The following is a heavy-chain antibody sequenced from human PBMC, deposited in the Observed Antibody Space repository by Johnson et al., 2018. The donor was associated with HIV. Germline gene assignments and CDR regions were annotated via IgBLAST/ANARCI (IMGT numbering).Heavy chain of an antibody. CDR1: GLTFSNYG. CDR2: MSYDGSNK. Sequence: QVQLVESGGGVVQPGGSLRLSCAVSGLTFSNYGMHWVRQAPGKGLEWVAVMSYDGSNKYYTDSVRGRFTISRDNSKNTLYLQMNSLRVEDTAVYYCAKCIWGSSLIDAFDIWGQGTMVTVSS. CDR3: AKCIWGSSLIDAFDI. V-gene: IGHV3-33*06. D-gene: IGHD3-16*01. J-gene: IGHJ3*02.